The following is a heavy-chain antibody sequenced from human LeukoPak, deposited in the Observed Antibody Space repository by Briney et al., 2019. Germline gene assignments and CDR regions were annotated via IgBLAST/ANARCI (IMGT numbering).Heavy chain of an antibody. J-gene: IGHJ4*02. Sequence: PGGSLRLSCAASGFTFSNYAMSWVRQAPGKGLQWVSAISGSGGSTYYADSVKGRFTISRDNSKNTLYLQMNSLRAEDTAVYYCAKQWDSYGYGAFDYWGQGTLVTVSS. CDR2: ISGSGGST. CDR3: AKQWDSYGYGAFDY. CDR1: GFTFSNYA. V-gene: IGHV3-23*01. D-gene: IGHD5-18*01.